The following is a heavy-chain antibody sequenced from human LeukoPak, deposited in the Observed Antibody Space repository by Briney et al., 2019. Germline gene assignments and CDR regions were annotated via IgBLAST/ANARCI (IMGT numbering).Heavy chain of an antibody. CDR2: IYYSGST. D-gene: IGHD2-2*01. V-gene: IGHV4-39*01. Sequence: SETLSLTCTVSGGSISSSSYYWGWIRQPPGKGLEWIGSIYYSGSTYYNPSPKSRVTISVDTSKNQFSLKLSSVTAADTAVYYCARGLRGGQYQLTYVMDVWGQGTTVTVSS. CDR3: ARGLRGGQYQLTYVMDV. CDR1: GGSISSSSYY. J-gene: IGHJ6*02.